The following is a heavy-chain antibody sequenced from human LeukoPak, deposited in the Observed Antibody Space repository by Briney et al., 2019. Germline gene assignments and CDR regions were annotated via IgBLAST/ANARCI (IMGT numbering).Heavy chain of an antibody. J-gene: IGHJ4*02. CDR1: GFTFSSYA. CDR3: AKGLLYSSSWYYFDY. CDR2: ISGSGGST. V-gene: IGHV3-23*01. D-gene: IGHD6-13*01. Sequence: PGGSLRLSCAASGFTFSSYAMSWVRQAPGKGLEWVSAISGSGGSTYYADSVKGRFTISRDNSKNTLYLQMNSLRAEDTAAYYCAKGLLYSSSWYYFDYWGQGTLVTVSS.